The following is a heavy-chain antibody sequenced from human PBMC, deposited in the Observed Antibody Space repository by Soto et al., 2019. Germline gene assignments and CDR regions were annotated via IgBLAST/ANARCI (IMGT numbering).Heavy chain of an antibody. J-gene: IGHJ6*02. Sequence: EVQLVESGGGLVQPGGSLKISCAVSGLSFNDSAIHWVRQASGKGLEWVGRIRSKVNTYATTYAASGKGTFIISRDDSKNTAYLQMNSLKVEGTAGYFRSRKLDGAADRPSRFYGMDVWGHGTSVTFSS. CDR1: GLSFNDSA. D-gene: IGHD6-13*01. CDR3: SRKLDGAADRPSRFYGMDV. CDR2: IRSKVNTYAT. V-gene: IGHV3-73*02.